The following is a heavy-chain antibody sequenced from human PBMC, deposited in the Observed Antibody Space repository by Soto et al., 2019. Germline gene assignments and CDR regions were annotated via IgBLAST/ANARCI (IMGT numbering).Heavy chain of an antibody. J-gene: IGHJ6*02. CDR3: AKDLGAAGPKPYGMDV. CDR2: ISYDGSNK. D-gene: IGHD6-13*01. Sequence: LRLSCAASGFTFSSHGMHWVRQAPGKGLEWVAVISYDGSNKYYADSVKGRFTISRDNSKNTLYLQMNSLRAEDTAVYYCAKDLGAAGPKPYGMDVWGQGTTVTVSS. V-gene: IGHV3-30*18. CDR1: GFTFSSHG.